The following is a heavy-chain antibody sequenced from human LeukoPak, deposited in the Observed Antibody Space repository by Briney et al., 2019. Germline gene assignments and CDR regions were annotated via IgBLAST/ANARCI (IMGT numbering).Heavy chain of an antibody. V-gene: IGHV3-21*01. CDR1: GFTFASYS. Sequence: GGSLRLSCAASGFTFASYSMNWVRQAPGKGLEWVSSISGDSTYIYNAGSVKGRFTISRDNDQASLYLQMISLRADDTAVYYCARVSGRLERQSDLDYWGQGTLVIVSS. CDR2: ISGDSTYI. J-gene: IGHJ4*02. CDR3: ARVSGRLERQSDLDY. D-gene: IGHD1-1*01.